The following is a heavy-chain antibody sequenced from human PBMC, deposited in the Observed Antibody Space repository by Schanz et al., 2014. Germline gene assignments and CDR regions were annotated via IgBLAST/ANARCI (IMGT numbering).Heavy chain of an antibody. CDR2: ISYDGSKK. Sequence: QVQLVESGGGVVQPGRSLRLSCAASGFTFSSYGMHWVRQAPGKGLEWVGVISYDGSKKSYADSVKGRFTISRDNSKNTLYLQMNSLRSEDTAVYYCARDGEAAAGCDYWGQGTLIAVSS. CDR1: GFTFSSYG. D-gene: IGHD6-13*01. CDR3: ARDGEAAAGCDY. J-gene: IGHJ4*02. V-gene: IGHV3-30*03.